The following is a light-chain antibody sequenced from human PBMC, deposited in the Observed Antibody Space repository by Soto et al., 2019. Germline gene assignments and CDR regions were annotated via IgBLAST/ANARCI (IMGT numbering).Light chain of an antibody. CDR2: LGS. V-gene: IGKV2-28*01. J-gene: IGKJ1*01. CDR3: MQTLQTWT. CDR1: QSLLHSNGYNY. Sequence: EIVMTQSPLSLPVTPGEPASISCRSSQSLLHSNGYNYLDWYLQKPGQSPQLLIYLGSNRASGVPDRFSGSGSGTDFTLKISRVEPEDVGVYYCMQTLQTWTFGQGTKVDIK.